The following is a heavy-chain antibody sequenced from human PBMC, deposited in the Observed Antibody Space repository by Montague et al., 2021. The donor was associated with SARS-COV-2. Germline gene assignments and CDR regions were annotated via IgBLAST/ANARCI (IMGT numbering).Heavy chain of an antibody. D-gene: IGHD3-10*01. CDR1: GDSVGSKGAG. Sequence: CAISGDSVGSKGAGWKWVGQSPSRGLEWMGRSYYRSKWYNDYAVSVKSRITINPDTSKNQFSLQPNSVTPEDTAVYYCARGGWGAPGTGRLFDYWGQGALVTVSA. CDR3: ARGGWGAPGTGRLFDY. J-gene: IGHJ4*02. CDR2: SYYRSKWYN. V-gene: IGHV6-1*01.